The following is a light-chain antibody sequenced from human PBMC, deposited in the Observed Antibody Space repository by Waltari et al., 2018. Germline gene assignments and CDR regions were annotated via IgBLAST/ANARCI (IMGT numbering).Light chain of an antibody. CDR2: LRSDGSH. CDR3: QTWGTGIQV. J-gene: IGLJ2*01. CDR1: SGHSNFA. Sequence: QLVLTQSPSASASLGASVKLTCTLSSGHSNFAIAWHQQQPEKGPRYLMKLRSDGSHSKGDGIPDRFSGSSSGAERYLTCSSLQSEDEADSYCQTWGTGIQVFGGGTKLTVL. V-gene: IGLV4-69*01.